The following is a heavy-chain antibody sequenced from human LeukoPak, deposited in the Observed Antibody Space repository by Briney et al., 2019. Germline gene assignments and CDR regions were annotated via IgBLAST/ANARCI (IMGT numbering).Heavy chain of an antibody. V-gene: IGHV3-23*01. CDR2: ISGSGGST. CDR1: GFTFSSYA. J-gene: IGHJ4*02. D-gene: IGHD1-7*01. Sequence: GGSLRLSCAASGFTFSSYAMNWVRQAPGRGLEWVSAISGSGGSTYYADSVKGRFTISRDNSKNTLYLQMNSLRAEDTAVYYCAKEGKTRNWNYYQAKPVYWGQGTLVTVSS. CDR3: AKEGKTRNWNYYQAKPVY.